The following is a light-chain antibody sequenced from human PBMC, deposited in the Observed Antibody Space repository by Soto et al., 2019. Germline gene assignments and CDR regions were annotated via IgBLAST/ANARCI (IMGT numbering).Light chain of an antibody. V-gene: IGKV1-39*01. CDR3: QQSYSTLFT. CDR1: QTIIRY. J-gene: IGKJ3*01. Sequence: DIQMTQSPSSLSASVGDRVTITCRASQTIIRYLNWYQQKPGRAPNLLIYAASSLHTGVPSRFSASGSGTEFTLTISILQPEDSATYDCQQSYSTLFTFGPGTRVEIK. CDR2: AAS.